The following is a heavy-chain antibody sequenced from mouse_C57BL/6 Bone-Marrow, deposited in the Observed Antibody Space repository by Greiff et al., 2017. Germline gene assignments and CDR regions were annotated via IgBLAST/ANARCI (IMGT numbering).Heavy chain of an antibody. J-gene: IGHJ4*01. CDR1: GYTFTDYN. V-gene: IGHV1-22*01. CDR3: ARAAQATCAMDY. D-gene: IGHD3-2*02. CDR2: INPNNGGT. Sequence: EVQLQQSGPELVKPGASVKMSCKASGYTFTDYNMHWVKQSHGKSLEWIGYINPNNGGTSYNQKFKGKATLTVNKSFSTAYMELRSLTSEDSAVYYCARAAQATCAMDYWGQGTSVTVSS.